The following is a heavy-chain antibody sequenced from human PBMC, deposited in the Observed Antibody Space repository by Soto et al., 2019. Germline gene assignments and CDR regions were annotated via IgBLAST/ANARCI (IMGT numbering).Heavy chain of an antibody. Sequence: EVQLLESGGGLVQPGGSLRLSCAASGFTFSSYAMSWVRQGPGKGLEWVPAISGSGDSTYSADSVKGRFTISRDNSKNTRYLRMNRLRAEDTVVYSCAKDPRSRWSYYYGMDVWGQGTTVTVSS. CDR2: ISGSGDST. J-gene: IGHJ6*02. D-gene: IGHD6-13*01. CDR3: AKDPRSRWSYYYGMDV. CDR1: GFTFSSYA. V-gene: IGHV3-23*01.